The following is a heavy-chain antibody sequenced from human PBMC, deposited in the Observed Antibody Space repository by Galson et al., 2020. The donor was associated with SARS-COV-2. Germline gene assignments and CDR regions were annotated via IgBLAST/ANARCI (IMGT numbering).Heavy chain of an antibody. V-gene: IGHV1-2*02. CDR1: GYTFTGYY. J-gene: IGHJ3*02. CDR3: ARGTDLAVPGAFDI. D-gene: IGHD2-2*01. CDR2: INPNSGGT. Sequence: ASVTVSCKASGYTFTGYYMHWVRQAPGQGLEWMGWINPNSGGTNYAQKFQGRVTMTRDTSISTAYMELSRLRSDDTAVYYCARGTDLAVPGAFDIWGQGTMVTVSS.